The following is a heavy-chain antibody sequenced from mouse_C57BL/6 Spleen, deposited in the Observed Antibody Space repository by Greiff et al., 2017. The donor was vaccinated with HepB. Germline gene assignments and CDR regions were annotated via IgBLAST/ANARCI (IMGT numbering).Heavy chain of an antibody. CDR2: INYDGSST. J-gene: IGHJ2*01. CDR3: ARDRGPVTYYFDY. Sequence: EVKLVESEGGLVQPGSSMKLSCTASGFTFSDYYMAWVRQVPEKGLEWVANINYDGSSTYYLDSLKSRFIISRDNAKNILYLQMSSLKSEDTATYYCARDRGPVTYYFDYWGQGTTLTVSS. CDR1: GFTFSDYY. V-gene: IGHV5-16*01. D-gene: IGHD2-13*01.